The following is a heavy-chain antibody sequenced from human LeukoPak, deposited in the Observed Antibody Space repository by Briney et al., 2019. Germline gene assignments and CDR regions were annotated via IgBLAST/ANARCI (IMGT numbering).Heavy chain of an antibody. CDR2: IYYSGGT. V-gene: IGHV4-59*08. CDR1: GDSISSYY. Sequence: PSETLSLTCTLSGDSISSYYWRWIRQPPGKGLEWIGYIYYSGGTDYNPSLKSGVTTSVDTSKNQFSLKLRYVTAADTAVYYCARHVTISGPYDASDIWGQGTMVTVSP. J-gene: IGHJ3*02. D-gene: IGHD5-24*01. CDR3: ARHVTISGPYDASDI.